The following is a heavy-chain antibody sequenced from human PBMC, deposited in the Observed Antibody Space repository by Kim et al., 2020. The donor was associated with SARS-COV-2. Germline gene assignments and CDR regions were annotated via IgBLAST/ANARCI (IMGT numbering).Heavy chain of an antibody. J-gene: IGHJ6*02. CDR2: ISSSSSYI. V-gene: IGHV3-21*01. CDR3: ARVRTTVTTYYYYYGMDV. D-gene: IGHD4-17*01. Sequence: GGSLRLSCAASGFTFSSYSMNWVRQAPGKGLEWVSSISSSSSYIYYADSVKGRFTISRDNAKNSLYLQMNSLRAEDTAVYYCARVRTTVTTYYYYYGMDVWGQGTTVTVSS. CDR1: GFTFSSYS.